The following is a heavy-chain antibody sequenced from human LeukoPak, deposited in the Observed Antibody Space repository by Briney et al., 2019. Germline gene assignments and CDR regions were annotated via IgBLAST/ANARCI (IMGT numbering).Heavy chain of an antibody. CDR1: GFTFSTYA. Sequence: GGSLRLSCEASGFTFSTYAMSWVRQAPGKGLEWVSAISGSGGSTYYADSVKGRFTISRDNSKNTLYLQMNSLRAEDTAVYYCARESGFWSGRNFDYWGQGTLVTVSS. V-gene: IGHV3-23*01. D-gene: IGHD3-3*01. J-gene: IGHJ4*02. CDR3: ARESGFWSGRNFDY. CDR2: ISGSGGST.